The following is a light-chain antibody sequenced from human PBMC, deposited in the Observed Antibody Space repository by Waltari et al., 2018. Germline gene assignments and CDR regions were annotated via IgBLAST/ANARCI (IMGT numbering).Light chain of an antibody. CDR3: YATADNNLGV. J-gene: IGLJ1*01. V-gene: IGLV3-27*01. CDR1: MLPKKY. CDR2: QDS. Sequence: SSELTQPSSVSVSPGQTARITCSGDMLPKKYTRWFQQKPGQAPVLVLYQDSARPPGIPGRFSGSSSGTTVTLTIGGAQVEDGADYYCYATADNNLGVFGPGTRVTVL.